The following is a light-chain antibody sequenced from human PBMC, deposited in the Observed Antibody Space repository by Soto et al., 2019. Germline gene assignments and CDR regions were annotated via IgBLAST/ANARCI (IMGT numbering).Light chain of an antibody. CDR3: QQYDNLPLT. J-gene: IGKJ4*01. V-gene: IGKV1-33*01. CDR1: QHISNY. CDR2: DAS. Sequence: DIQMTQPPSSLSASVGDRVTITCQASQHISNYLNWYQKKPGEAPVLLIYDASNLQTGVPSRFSGIGSGTDFTFTITSLQPEDIGTYYCQQYDNLPLTFGGGTKGEFK.